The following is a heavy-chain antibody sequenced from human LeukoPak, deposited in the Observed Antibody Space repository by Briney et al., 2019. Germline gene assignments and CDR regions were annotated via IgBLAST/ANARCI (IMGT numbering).Heavy chain of an antibody. D-gene: IGHD1-26*01. CDR3: ARDSGSYYFVY. J-gene: IGHJ4*02. Sequence: GGSLRLSCVASGFTFDDYAMHWVRQTPGKGLEWVSGISWSSGSIGYADSVKGRFTISRDNAKNSLYLRMNSLRVEDMALYYCARDSGSYYFVYWGQGTLVTVSS. CDR2: ISWSSGSI. CDR1: GFTFDDYA. V-gene: IGHV3-9*03.